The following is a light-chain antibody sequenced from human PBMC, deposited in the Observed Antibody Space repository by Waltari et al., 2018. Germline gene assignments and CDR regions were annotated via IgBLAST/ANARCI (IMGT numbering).Light chain of an antibody. CDR1: QSRADSDGNTY. CDR3: MQGTHWPPWYT. V-gene: IGKV2-30*01. J-gene: IGKJ2*01. CDR2: MVS. Sequence: VVTQSPLSLPVTLGQPASMSCTSHQSRADSDGNTYLNWYQQRPGQAPRRLIYMVSNRDSGVPDRFSGSGSGTDFTLRISTVEAEDLGTYYCMQGTHWPPWYTFGQGTKLEI.